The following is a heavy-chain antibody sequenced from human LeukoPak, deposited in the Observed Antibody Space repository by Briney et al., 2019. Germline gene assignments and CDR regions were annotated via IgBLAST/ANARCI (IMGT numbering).Heavy chain of an antibody. Sequence: ASVKVSCKTSRYTFTGHYIHWVRQATGQGLEWMGWINPKSGGTNFAQKFQGRVTMTRDTSINTAYMELNRLTSDDTTVYYCARDDDGMDVWGQGTTVSVSS. CDR3: ARDDDGMDV. CDR2: INPKSGGT. V-gene: IGHV1-2*02. J-gene: IGHJ6*02. CDR1: RYTFTGHY.